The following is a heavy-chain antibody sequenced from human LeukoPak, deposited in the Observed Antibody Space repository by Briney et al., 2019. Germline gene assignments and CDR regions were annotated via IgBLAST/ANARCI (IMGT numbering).Heavy chain of an antibody. J-gene: IGHJ4*02. CDR3: ARETYDFWSGFLDY. CDR2: IYSGGST. V-gene: IGHV3-66*01. D-gene: IGHD3-3*01. CDR1: GFTVSSNY. Sequence: GGSPRLSCAASGFTVSSNYMSWVRQAPGKGLEWVSVIYSGGSTYYADSVKGRFTISRDNSKNTLYLQMNSLRAEDTAVYYCARETYDFWSGFLDYWGQGTLVTVSS.